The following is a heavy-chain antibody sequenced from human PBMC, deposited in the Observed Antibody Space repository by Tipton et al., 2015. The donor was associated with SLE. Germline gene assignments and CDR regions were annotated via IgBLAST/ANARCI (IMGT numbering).Heavy chain of an antibody. CDR1: GGSFSGYY. CDR3: AIEMSAYDFWSGGDRYYYMDV. V-gene: IGHV4-34*01. J-gene: IGHJ6*03. D-gene: IGHD3-3*01. Sequence: TLSPTCAVYGGSFSGYYWSWIRQPPGKGLEWIGEINHSGSTNYNPSLKSRVTISVDTSKNQFSLKLSSVTAADTAVYYCAIEMSAYDFWSGGDRYYYMDVWGKGTTVTVSS. CDR2: INHSGST.